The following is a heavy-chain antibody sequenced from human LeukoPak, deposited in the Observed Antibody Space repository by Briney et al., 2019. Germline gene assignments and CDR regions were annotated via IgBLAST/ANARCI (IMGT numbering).Heavy chain of an antibody. D-gene: IGHD6-19*01. J-gene: IGHJ4*02. CDR3: ARGGIQVSGIDEFDY. Sequence: GGPLRLYCAASGFTFIDYDMHWVHKAIGKGLEWISAIGIRGDTHYSGSVKGRFTISRENAESSLYLQMNSLRAEDTAVYYCARGGIQVSGIDEFDYWGQGTLVTVSS. CDR2: IGIRGDT. CDR1: GFTFIDYD. V-gene: IGHV3-13*01.